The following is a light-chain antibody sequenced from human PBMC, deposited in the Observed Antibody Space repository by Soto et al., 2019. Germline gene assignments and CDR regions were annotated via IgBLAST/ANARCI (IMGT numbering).Light chain of an antibody. CDR2: TAS. V-gene: IGKV1-9*01. CDR3: QQRHSYTIT. Sequence: EIQWIQSPSFMSASVGDRVTITCRASQGISNYLAWYQQKPGKAPNLLIHTASSLQTGVPSRFSGSVSGTEGTITISSLKKEDGATYYCQQRHSYTITFGQGTRLEIK. CDR1: QGISNY. J-gene: IGKJ5*01.